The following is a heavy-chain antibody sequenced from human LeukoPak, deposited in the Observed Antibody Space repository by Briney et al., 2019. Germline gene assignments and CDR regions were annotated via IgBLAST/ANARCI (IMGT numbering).Heavy chain of an antibody. Sequence: ASVKVSCKASGYTFTGYYMHWVRQAPGQGLEWMGWINPNSGGTNYAQKFQGRVTMTRDTSISTAYMELSRLRSDDTAVYYCARGLAVLKQDIAVAGTWGQGTPVTVSS. CDR3: ARGLAVLKQDIAVAGT. CDR2: INPNSGGT. CDR1: GYTFTGYY. V-gene: IGHV1-2*02. D-gene: IGHD6-19*01. J-gene: IGHJ4*02.